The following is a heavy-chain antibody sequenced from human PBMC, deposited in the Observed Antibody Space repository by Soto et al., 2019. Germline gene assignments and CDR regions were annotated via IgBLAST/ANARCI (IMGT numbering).Heavy chain of an antibody. J-gene: IGHJ2*01. V-gene: IGHV4-30-2*01. D-gene: IGHD4-17*01. CDR1: GGSITSGGYS. CDR2: IFWSGKS. CDR3: ARGGATTVAPFWYFDL. Sequence: KSSETLSLTCTVSGGSITSGGYSWSWVRQPPGKGPEWIGYIFWSGKSHHNPSLQGRVTISIERSRNQFSLKLRSVAAADTATFFCARGGATTVAPFWYFDLWGRGTLVTVSS.